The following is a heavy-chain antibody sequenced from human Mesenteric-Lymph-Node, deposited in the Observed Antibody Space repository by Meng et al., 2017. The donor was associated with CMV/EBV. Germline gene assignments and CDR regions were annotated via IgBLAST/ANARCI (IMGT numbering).Heavy chain of an antibody. D-gene: IGHD3-10*01. CDR2: IYYSGST. V-gene: IGHV4-39*01. CDR3: ARPHYYGSGSSPWFDP. J-gene: IGHJ5*02. CDR1: GGAISSSSYY. Sequence: QLQLQESGPGLVKPSETRARTCNVSGGAISSSSYYWGWIRQPPGKGLEWIGSIYYSGSTYYNPSLKSRVTISVDTSKNQFSLKLSSVTAADTAVYYCARPHYYGSGSSPWFDPWGQGTLVTVSS.